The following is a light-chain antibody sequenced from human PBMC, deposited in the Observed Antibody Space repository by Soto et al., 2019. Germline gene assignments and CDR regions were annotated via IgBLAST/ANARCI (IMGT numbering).Light chain of an antibody. CDR1: QSVGRK. J-gene: IGKJ1*01. CDR2: DAS. Sequence: EIEMTQSPATLSVSPGERATLSCRSSQSVGRKLAWSQQKPGQAPRLLIYDASNRAMGVPARFSGSGSGTEFTLTISSLQSEEVAVDHCQQDDIWPPWTFGQGTKVEI. CDR3: QQDDIWPPWT. V-gene: IGKV3-15*01.